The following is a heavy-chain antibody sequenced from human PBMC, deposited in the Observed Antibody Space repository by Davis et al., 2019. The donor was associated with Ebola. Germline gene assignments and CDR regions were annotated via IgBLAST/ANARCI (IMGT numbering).Heavy chain of an antibody. J-gene: IGHJ4*02. CDR1: GDSIRRYY. CDR2: IYYSGST. CDR3: ARENRRDVVNSRGLYFDY. D-gene: IGHD2-15*01. V-gene: IGHV4-31*03. Sequence: SETLSLTCSVSGDSIRRYYWSWIRQHPGKGLEWIGYIYYSGSTYDNPSLKSRVTISVDTSKKQFSLKLSSVTAADTAVYYCARENRRDVVNSRGLYFDYWGQGTLVTVSS.